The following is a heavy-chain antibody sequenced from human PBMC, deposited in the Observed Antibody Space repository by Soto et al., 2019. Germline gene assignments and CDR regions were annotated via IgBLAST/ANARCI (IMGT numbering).Heavy chain of an antibody. CDR1: GFSLSTFGMG. D-gene: IGHD5-18*01. Sequence: QITLRESGPTLVKPTQTLTLTCTFSGFSLSTFGMGVSWIRQPPGKAPEWLALIYWNDDKRYNPSLNSRLTIAKDTSKNLVVLTMTNVDAVDAATYYCVNSLDSSPSDYWGQGTLVTVSS. CDR3: VNSLDSSPSDY. V-gene: IGHV2-5*01. CDR2: IYWNDDK. J-gene: IGHJ4*02.